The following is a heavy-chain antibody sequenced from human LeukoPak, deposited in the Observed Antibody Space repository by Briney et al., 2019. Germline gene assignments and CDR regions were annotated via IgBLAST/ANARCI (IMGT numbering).Heavy chain of an antibody. CDR2: INHSGST. J-gene: IGHJ4*02. Sequence: SEALSLTCTVSGDSISSGDYYWSWIRQPAGKGLEWIGEINHSGSTNYNPSLKSRVTISVDTSKNQFSLKLSSVTAADTAVYYCARETPGGGDSDYWGQGTLVTVSS. V-gene: IGHV4-61*10. CDR1: GDSISSGDYY. D-gene: IGHD3-16*01. CDR3: ARETPGGGDSDY.